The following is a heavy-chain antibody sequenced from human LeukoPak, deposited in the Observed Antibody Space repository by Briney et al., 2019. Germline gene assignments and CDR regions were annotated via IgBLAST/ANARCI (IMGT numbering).Heavy chain of an antibody. CDR2: IYYSGST. Sequence: SETLSLTCTVSGGSISSYYWSWIRQPPGKGLEWIGYIYYSGSTNYNPSLKSRVTISVDTSKNQCSLKLSSVTAADTAVYYCARESYTMVRGVIIDYWGQGTLVTVSS. J-gene: IGHJ4*02. V-gene: IGHV4-59*01. CDR3: ARESYTMVRGVIIDY. D-gene: IGHD3-10*01. CDR1: GGSISSYY.